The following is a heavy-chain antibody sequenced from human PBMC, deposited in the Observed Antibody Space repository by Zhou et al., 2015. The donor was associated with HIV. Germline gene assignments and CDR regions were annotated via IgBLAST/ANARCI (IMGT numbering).Heavy chain of an antibody. D-gene: IGHD3-3*01. V-gene: IGHV1-69*01. CDR2: IIPIFGTA. CDR1: GGTFSSYA. J-gene: IGHJ6*02. CDR3: ARVRLPITIFGVATYYYGMDV. Sequence: QVQLVQSEAEVRKPGSSVKVSCKASGGTFSSYAISWVRQAPGQGLEWMGGIIPIFGTANYAQKFQGRVTITADESTSTAYMELSSLRSEDTAVYYCARVRLPITIFGVATYYYGMDVWGQGTTVTVSS.